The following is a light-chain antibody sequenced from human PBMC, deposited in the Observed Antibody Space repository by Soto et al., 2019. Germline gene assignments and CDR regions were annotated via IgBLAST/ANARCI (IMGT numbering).Light chain of an antibody. J-gene: IGLJ3*02. Sequence: QLVLTQSPSASASLGASVKLTCTLSSGHSSYAIAWHQQQPEKGPRYLMKLNSDGSHSKGDGIPDRFSGSSSGPERYLTISSLQSEDEADYYCQTWGTGIRVFGGGTQLTVL. CDR3: QTWGTGIRV. CDR2: LNSDGSH. CDR1: SGHSSYA. V-gene: IGLV4-69*01.